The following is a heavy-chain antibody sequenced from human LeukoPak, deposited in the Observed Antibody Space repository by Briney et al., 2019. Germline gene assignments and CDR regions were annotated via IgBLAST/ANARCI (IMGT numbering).Heavy chain of an antibody. CDR2: IYYSGST. V-gene: IGHV4-39*01. D-gene: IGHD1-14*01. J-gene: IGHJ5*02. CDR1: GGSISSSSYY. CDR3: AGLIRPGWFDP. Sequence: PSETLSLTCTVSGGSISSSSYYWGWIRQPPGKGLEWVGNIYYSGSTYYNPSLKSRVTIPVDTSKNQFSLKLSSVTAADTAVYYCAGLIRPGWFDPWGQGTLVTVSS.